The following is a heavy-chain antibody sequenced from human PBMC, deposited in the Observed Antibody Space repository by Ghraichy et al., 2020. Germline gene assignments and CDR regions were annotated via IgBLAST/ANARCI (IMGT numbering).Heavy chain of an antibody. Sequence: ASVKVSCKASGYTFTGYYMHWVRQAPGQGLEWMGWINPNSGGTNYAQKFQGRVTMTRDTSISTAYMELSRLRSDDTAVYYCAREAAIGLGGYNDYWGQGTLVTVSS. D-gene: IGHD3-10*01. CDR3: AREAAIGLGGYNDY. V-gene: IGHV1-2*02. J-gene: IGHJ4*02. CDR1: GYTFTGYY. CDR2: INPNSGGT.